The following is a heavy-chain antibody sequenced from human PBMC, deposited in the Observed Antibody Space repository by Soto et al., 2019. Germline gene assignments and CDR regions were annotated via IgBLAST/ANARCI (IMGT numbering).Heavy chain of an antibody. CDR2: IYWDDDE. Sequence: KESGPTLVNPTQTLTLTCSFSGFSLATDGEGVGWVRQSPGEALEWLALIYWDDDERYSPSLKTRLTITKDISKNEVVLIMTNMEPVDTGTYFCAHSRNLITEDAQVGDFDYWGQG. CDR3: AHSRNLITEDAQVGDFDY. V-gene: IGHV2-5*02. D-gene: IGHD1-26*01. CDR1: GFSLATDGEG. J-gene: IGHJ4*02.